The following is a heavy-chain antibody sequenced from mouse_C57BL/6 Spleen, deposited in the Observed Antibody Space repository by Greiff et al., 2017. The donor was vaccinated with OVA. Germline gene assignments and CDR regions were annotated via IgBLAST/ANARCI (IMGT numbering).Heavy chain of an antibody. CDR1: GYTFTSYW. CDR2: IYPSDSET. CDR3: ARWESSGFDD. D-gene: IGHD3-2*02. Sequence: QVQLQQPGAELVRPGSSVKLSCKASGYTFTSYWMDWVKQRPGQGLEWIGNIYPSDSETHYNQKFKDKATLTVDKSSSTAYMQLSSLTSEDSAVYYCARWESSGFDDWGQGTTLTVSS. J-gene: IGHJ2*01. V-gene: IGHV1-61*01.